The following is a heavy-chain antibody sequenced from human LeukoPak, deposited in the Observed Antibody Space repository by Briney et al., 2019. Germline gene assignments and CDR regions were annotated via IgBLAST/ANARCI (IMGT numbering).Heavy chain of an antibody. V-gene: IGHV4-59*08. CDR2: IYYSGST. Sequence: SETLSLTCTVSGGSISSYYWSWIRQPPGKGLEWIGYIYYSGSTNYNPSLKSRVTISVDTSKNQFSLKLSSVTAADTAAYYCASDLSSSGYFDYWGQGTLVTVSS. D-gene: IGHD6-6*01. CDR3: ASDLSSSGYFDY. J-gene: IGHJ4*02. CDR1: GGSISSYY.